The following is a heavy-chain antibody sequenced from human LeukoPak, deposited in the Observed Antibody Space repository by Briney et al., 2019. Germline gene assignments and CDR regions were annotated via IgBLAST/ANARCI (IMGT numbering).Heavy chain of an antibody. Sequence: SETLSLTCAVYGGSFSGYYWSWIRQPPGKGLEWIGEINHSGSTNYNPSLKSRATISVDTSKNQFSLKLSSVTAADTAVYYCARGREKLWNCFDPWGQGTLVTVSS. J-gene: IGHJ5*02. V-gene: IGHV4-34*01. D-gene: IGHD3-10*01. CDR3: ARGREKLWNCFDP. CDR1: GGSFSGYY. CDR2: INHSGST.